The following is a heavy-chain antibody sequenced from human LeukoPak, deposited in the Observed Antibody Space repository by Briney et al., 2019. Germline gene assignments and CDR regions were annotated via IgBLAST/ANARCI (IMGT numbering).Heavy chain of an antibody. D-gene: IGHD2-15*01. Sequence: GGSLRLSCAASGFSFSSYAMSWVRQAPGKGLEWVSAIGGSGTSTYYADSVKGRFTISRDNSKNTLYLQMNSLRAEDTAVYYCAKKLGYCSGGSCYGGAFDYWGQGTLVTVSS. CDR3: AKKLGYCSGGSCYGGAFDY. CDR2: IGGSGTST. V-gene: IGHV3-23*01. J-gene: IGHJ4*02. CDR1: GFSFSSYA.